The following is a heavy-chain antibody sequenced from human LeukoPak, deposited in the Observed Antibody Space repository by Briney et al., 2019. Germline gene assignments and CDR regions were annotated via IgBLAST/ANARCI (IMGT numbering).Heavy chain of an antibody. CDR1: GYTFTSYY. V-gene: IGHV1-46*01. Sequence: ASVKVSCKASGYTFTSYYMHCVRQAPGQGLEWMGIINPSGGSTSYAQKFQGRVTMTRDTSTSTAYMELSSLRSEDTAVYYCARDLSPLLWFGELTGAFDYWGQGTLVTVSS. CDR3: ARDLSPLLWFGELTGAFDY. CDR2: INPSGGST. J-gene: IGHJ4*02. D-gene: IGHD3-10*01.